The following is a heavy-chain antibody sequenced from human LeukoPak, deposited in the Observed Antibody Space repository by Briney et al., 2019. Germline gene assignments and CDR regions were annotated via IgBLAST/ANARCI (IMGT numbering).Heavy chain of an antibody. CDR3: ARGWSRDGYNLDYYYYYMDV. CDR1: GYTFTSYY. J-gene: IGHJ6*03. Sequence: GASVKVSCKASGYTFTSYYMHWVRQAPGQGLEWMGIINPSGGSTSYAQKFQGRVTMTRDTSTSTVYMELSSLRSEDTAVYYCARGWSRDGYNLDYYYYYMDVWGKGTTVTISS. D-gene: IGHD5-24*01. V-gene: IGHV1-46*01. CDR2: INPSGGST.